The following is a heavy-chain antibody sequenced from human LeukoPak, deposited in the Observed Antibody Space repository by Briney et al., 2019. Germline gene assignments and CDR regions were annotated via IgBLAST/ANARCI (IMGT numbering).Heavy chain of an antibody. Sequence: PSETLSLTCTVSGGSISSYYWSWIRQPPGKGLEWIGYVYYSGSTTYNPSLKSRVTISVDTSKNQFSLKLSSVTAADTAVYYCARNGGSGSYRRPSDYWGQGTLVTVSS. J-gene: IGHJ4*02. D-gene: IGHD3-10*01. CDR1: GGSISSYY. V-gene: IGHV4-59*01. CDR3: ARNGGSGSYRRPSDY. CDR2: VYYSGST.